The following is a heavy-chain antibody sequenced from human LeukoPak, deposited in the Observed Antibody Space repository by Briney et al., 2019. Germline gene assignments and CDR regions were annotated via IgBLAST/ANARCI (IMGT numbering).Heavy chain of an antibody. D-gene: IGHD1-26*01. J-gene: IGHJ5*02. CDR2: ISSSSSTM. Sequence: GGSLRLSCAATGFTFSSYSMNWVRQAPGKGLEWVSYISSSSSTMYYADSVKCRFTISRDNAKNSLYLQMNSLRAEDTAVYYCARDWEGLVNSIDPWGQRTLVTVSS. CDR3: ARDWEGLVNSIDP. V-gene: IGHV3-48*01. CDR1: GFTFSSYS.